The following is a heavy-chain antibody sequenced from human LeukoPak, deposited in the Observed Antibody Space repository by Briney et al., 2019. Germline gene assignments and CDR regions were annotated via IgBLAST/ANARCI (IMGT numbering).Heavy chain of an antibody. V-gene: IGHV3-23*01. J-gene: IGHJ4*02. CDR2: IRSNGDTA. CDR3: AKGQELDDGVFDS. Sequence: TGGSLRLSCAASGFTFSRIAMTWVSQAPGKGLEWVSTIRSNGDTAYNADSVRGRFAISRDNSKNALFLQMNSLRVEDTAIYYCAKGQELDDGVFDSWGQGTLVTVSS. CDR1: GFTFSRIA. D-gene: IGHD1-1*01.